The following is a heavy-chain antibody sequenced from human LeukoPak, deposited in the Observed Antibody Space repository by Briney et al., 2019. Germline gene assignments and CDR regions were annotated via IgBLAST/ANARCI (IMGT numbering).Heavy chain of an antibody. CDR3: ARGWKQQCVDP. J-gene: IGHJ5*02. CDR1: GYTFISYY. D-gene: IGHD6-13*01. V-gene: IGHV1-46*01. Sequence: ASVKVSCKASGYTFISYYMHWVRQAPGQGLEWMGIINPSGGSTSYAQKFQGRVTMTRDMSTSTVYMELSSLRSEDTAVYYCARGWKQQCVDPWGQGTLVTVSS. CDR2: INPSGGST.